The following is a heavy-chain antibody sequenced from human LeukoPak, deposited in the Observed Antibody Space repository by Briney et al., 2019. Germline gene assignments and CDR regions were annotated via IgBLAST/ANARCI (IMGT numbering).Heavy chain of an antibody. CDR1: GGSISSSSYY. V-gene: IGHV4-39*07. Sequence: PSETLSLTCTVSGGSISSSSYYWSWIRQPPGKGLEWIGEINHSGSTNYNPSLKSRVTISVDTSKNQFSLKLSSVTAADTAVYYCVNWNYAYYYMDVWGKGTTVTVSS. CDR2: INHSGST. D-gene: IGHD1-20*01. J-gene: IGHJ6*03. CDR3: VNWNYAYYYMDV.